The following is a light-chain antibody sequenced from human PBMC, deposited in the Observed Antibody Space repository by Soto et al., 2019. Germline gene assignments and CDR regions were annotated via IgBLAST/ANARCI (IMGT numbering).Light chain of an antibody. V-gene: IGKV3-20*01. CDR3: QQFGSSPLCA. CDR2: GAS. J-gene: IGKJ2*02. CDR1: QSVSSNS. Sequence: EIVLTQSPGTLSLSPGERVTLSCRASQSVSSNSLAWYQQKPGQPPRLLIYGASSRATGIPDRVSGSGSGTDFTLTISRLEPEDFEVYYCQQFGSSPLCAFGQGTRLEI.